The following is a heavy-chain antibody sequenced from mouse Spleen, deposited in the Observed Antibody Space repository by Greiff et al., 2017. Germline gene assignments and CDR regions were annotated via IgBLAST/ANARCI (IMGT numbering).Heavy chain of an antibody. CDR1: GYAFSSYW. J-gene: IGHJ4*01. Sequence: QVQLQQSGAELVKPGASVKISCKASGYAFSSYWMNWVKQRPGKGLEWIGQIYPGDGDTNYNGKFKGKATLTADKSSSTAYMQLSSLTSEDSAVYFCARFGGNENAMDYWGQGTSVTVSS. CDR3: ARFGGNENAMDY. CDR2: IYPGDGDT. V-gene: IGHV1-80*01. D-gene: IGHD2-1*01.